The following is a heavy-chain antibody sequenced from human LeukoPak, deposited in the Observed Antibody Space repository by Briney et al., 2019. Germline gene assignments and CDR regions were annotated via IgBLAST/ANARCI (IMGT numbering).Heavy chain of an antibody. CDR3: ARTSFTTLDY. J-gene: IGHJ4*02. D-gene: IGHD3-22*01. Sequence: GGSLRLSCAASGFTFDDYGMSWVRQAPGKGLEWISGINWTGGTTGYADSVKGRFTVSRDNAKSSLYLQMNSLRAEDTALYYCARTSFTTLDYWGQGTLVTVSS. CDR2: INWTGGTT. CDR1: GFTFDDYG. V-gene: IGHV3-20*04.